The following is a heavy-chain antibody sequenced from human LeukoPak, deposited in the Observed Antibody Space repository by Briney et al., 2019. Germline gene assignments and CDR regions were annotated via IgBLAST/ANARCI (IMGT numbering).Heavy chain of an antibody. D-gene: IGHD4-23*01. V-gene: IGHV3-23*01. J-gene: IGHJ4*02. Sequence: GGSLRLSCAASGFTFSSYAMSWVRQAPGKGLEWVSAISGSGGSTYYADSVKGRFTISRDNSKNTLYLQMGSLRAEDMAVYYCAREGFDDYGGKGPFDYWGQGTLVTVSS. CDR1: GFTFSSYA. CDR3: AREGFDDYGGKGPFDY. CDR2: ISGSGGST.